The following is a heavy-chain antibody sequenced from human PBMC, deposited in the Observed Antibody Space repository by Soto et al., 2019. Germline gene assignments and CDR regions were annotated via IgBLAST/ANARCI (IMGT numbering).Heavy chain of an antibody. V-gene: IGHV1-24*01. CDR1: GYTLTELS. CDR2: FDPEDGET. D-gene: IGHD2-2*02. J-gene: IGHJ4*02. Sequence: ASVKVSCKVSGYTLTELSMHWVRQAPGKGLEWMGGFDPEDGETIYAQKFQGRVTMTEDTSTDTACMELSSLRSEDTAVYYCATRLVVPAAIRFYFDYWGQGTLVTVSS. CDR3: ATRLVVPAAIRFYFDY.